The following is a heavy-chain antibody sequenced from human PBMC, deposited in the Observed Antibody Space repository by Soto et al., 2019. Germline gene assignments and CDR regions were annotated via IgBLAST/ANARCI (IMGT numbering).Heavy chain of an antibody. Sequence: PSETLSLTCTVSGGSISSGGYYWSWIRQHPGKGLEWIGYIYYSGSTYYNPSLKSRVTISVDTSKNQFSLKLSSVTAADTAVYYCARGTYCSSTSCYESPCFDPWGQGPLVTVS. J-gene: IGHJ5*02. CDR1: GGSISSGGYY. CDR3: ARGTYCSSTSCYESPCFDP. CDR2: IYYSGST. V-gene: IGHV4-31*03. D-gene: IGHD2-2*01.